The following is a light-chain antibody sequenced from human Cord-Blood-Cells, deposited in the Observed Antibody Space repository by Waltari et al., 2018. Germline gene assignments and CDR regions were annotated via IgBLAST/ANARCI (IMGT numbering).Light chain of an antibody. CDR2: EGS. V-gene: IGLV2-23*01. CDR3: CSYAGSSTYV. J-gene: IGLJ1*01. CDR1: SSDVGSYNL. Sequence: QSALTQPASVSGSPGQSITISCTGTSSDVGSYNLVSWYQQHQGKAPKLMIYEGSKRPSGVSNRFSVSKSGNTASLTISGLQAEDEADYYCCSYAGSSTYVFGTGTKVTVL.